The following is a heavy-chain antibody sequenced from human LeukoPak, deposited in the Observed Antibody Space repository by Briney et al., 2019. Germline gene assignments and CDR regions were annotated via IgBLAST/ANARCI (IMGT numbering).Heavy chain of an antibody. Sequence: PSETLSLTCTVSAGSISSSDYYWGWIRQSPGKGLEGIGRIPYSGDIYYNPSLESRVNISVDTHKTHFSLRLSSATAADTAVYSCARSTHSYYSDTSGYYPYYYMDVWGKGTRVTVSS. CDR1: AGSISSSDYY. CDR2: IPYSGDI. V-gene: IGHV4-39*02. CDR3: ARSTHSYYSDTSGYYPYYYMDV. D-gene: IGHD3-22*01. J-gene: IGHJ6*03.